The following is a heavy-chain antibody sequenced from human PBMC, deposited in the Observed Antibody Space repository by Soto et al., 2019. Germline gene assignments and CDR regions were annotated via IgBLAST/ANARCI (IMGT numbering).Heavy chain of an antibody. CDR2: INSDGSST. D-gene: IGHD5-12*01. J-gene: IGHJ2*01. V-gene: IGHV3-74*01. CDR3: VRLGSYDHRDLHSY. CDR1: AGTPSRYR. Sequence: VPWSGSAGTPSRYRMHWFRHAPEKRLVWVSRINSDGSSTSYADSVKGRFTISRDNAKNPLYLQINSLRAKDTAVYYCVRLGSYDHRDLHSYRGRRSL.